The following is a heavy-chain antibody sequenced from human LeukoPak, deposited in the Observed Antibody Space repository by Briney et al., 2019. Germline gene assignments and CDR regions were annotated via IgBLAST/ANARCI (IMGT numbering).Heavy chain of an antibody. J-gene: IGHJ4*02. CDR1: GFTFSGFA. V-gene: IGHV3-23*01. D-gene: IGHD2-8*02. CDR2: VNAGGSKT. Sequence: GGSLRLSCAASGFTFSGFAMSWVRQATGKGLEWVSVVNAGGSKTWYADSVKGRFTISRDNSKDTLYLQMNSLRAEDTAVYYCAKRISDDTGAADYWGQGTLVTVSS. CDR3: AKRISDDTGAADY.